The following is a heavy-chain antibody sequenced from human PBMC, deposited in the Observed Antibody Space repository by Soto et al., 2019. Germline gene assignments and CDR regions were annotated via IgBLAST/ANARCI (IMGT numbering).Heavy chain of an antibody. V-gene: IGHV4-61*01. CDR3: TKANRYCSGANCFTFDY. Sequence: SETLSLTCTVSGGSVSSGSYSWSWIRQPPGKGLEWIGYIYYSGSTNYNPSLKSRVTISVDTSKNQFSLKLSSVTAADTAVYYCTKANRYCSGANCFTFDYWGLGTLVTVSS. D-gene: IGHD2-15*01. J-gene: IGHJ4*02. CDR2: IYYSGST. CDR1: GGSVSSGSYS.